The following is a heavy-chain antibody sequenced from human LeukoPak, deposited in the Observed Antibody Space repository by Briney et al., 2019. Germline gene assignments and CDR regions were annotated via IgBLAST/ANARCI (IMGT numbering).Heavy chain of an antibody. CDR2: IYYSGST. D-gene: IGHD6-13*01. V-gene: IGHV4-39*07. J-gene: IGHJ4*02. CDR1: GGSISSSSYY. CDR3: AMGRYSSSWHFQHYFDY. Sequence: PSETLSLTCTVSGGSISSSSYYWGWIRQPPGKGLEWIGRIYYSGSTYYNPSLKSRVTISVDTSKNQFSLKLSSVTAADTAVYYCAMGRYSSSWHFQHYFDYWGQGTLVTVSS.